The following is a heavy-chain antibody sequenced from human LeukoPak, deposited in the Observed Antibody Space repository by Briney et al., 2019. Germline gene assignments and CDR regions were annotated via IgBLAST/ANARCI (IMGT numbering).Heavy chain of an antibody. Sequence: ASVKVSCKASGYTFTGYYMHWVRQAPGQGPEWMGRINCNSGGTMYAQNLQGRVTMTRVTSITTAYMELSSLTSDDTAVYYCARDLSSTSNWEFDFWGRGTLVTVSS. J-gene: IGHJ4*02. CDR3: ARDLSSTSNWEFDF. D-gene: IGHD1-1*01. CDR1: GYTFTGYY. V-gene: IGHV1-2*06. CDR2: INCNSGGT.